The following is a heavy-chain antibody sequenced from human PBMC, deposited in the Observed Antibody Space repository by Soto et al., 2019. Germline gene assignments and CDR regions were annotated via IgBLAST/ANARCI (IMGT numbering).Heavy chain of an antibody. V-gene: IGHV4-34*01. CDR1: GGSFSGYY. CDR2: INHSGST. J-gene: IGHJ4*02. D-gene: IGHD6-13*01. CDR3: ARSAARVLNYFDY. Sequence: QVQLQQWGAGLLKPSETLSLTCAVYGGSFSGYYWSWIRQPPGKGLEWIGEINHSGSTNYNPSLKSRVTISVDTSKNQFSLKLSSVTAADTAGYYCARSAARVLNYFDYWGQGTLVTVSS.